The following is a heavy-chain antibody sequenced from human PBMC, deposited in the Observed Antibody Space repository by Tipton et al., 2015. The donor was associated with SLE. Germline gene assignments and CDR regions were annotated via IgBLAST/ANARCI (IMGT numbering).Heavy chain of an antibody. J-gene: IGHJ4*02. CDR1: GYSISSGYY. V-gene: IGHV4-38-2*02. Sequence: TLSLTCTVSGYSISSGYYWGWIRQLPGKGLEWIGSIYHSGSTYYNPSLKSRVTISVDTSKNQFSLKLSSETAADTAVYYCARILAAAGTGGYWGQGTLVTASS. D-gene: IGHD6-13*01. CDR2: IYHSGST. CDR3: ARILAAAGTGGY.